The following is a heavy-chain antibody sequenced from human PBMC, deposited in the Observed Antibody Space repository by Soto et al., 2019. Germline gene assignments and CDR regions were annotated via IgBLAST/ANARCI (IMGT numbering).Heavy chain of an antibody. CDR1: GDSVSNSNYY. J-gene: IGHJ4*02. CDR3: ATTGSGAFYFDY. V-gene: IGHV4-39*01. Sequence: SETLSLTCTVSGDSVSNSNYYWGWIRQPPGKGLEWIGTIHYFGSTFYNPSLESRVSISVDTSKNQFSLKLSSVTAADTALYYCATTGSGAFYFDYWGQGTLVTVSS. D-gene: IGHD6-25*01. CDR2: IHYFGST.